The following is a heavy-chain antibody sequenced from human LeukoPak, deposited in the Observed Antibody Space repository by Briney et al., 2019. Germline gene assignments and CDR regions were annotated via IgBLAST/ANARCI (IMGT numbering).Heavy chain of an antibody. J-gene: IGHJ5*02. V-gene: IGHV1-46*01. Sequence: GASVKVSCKASGYTFTTYYMHWVRQAPGQGLEWMGIINPSGGSTSYAQNFQGRVTMTRDTSTSTAYMELRSLRSDDTAVYYCARVEQLDRWFDPWGQGTLVTVSS. CDR3: ARVEQLDRWFDP. CDR2: INPSGGST. CDR1: GYTFTTYY. D-gene: IGHD6-6*01.